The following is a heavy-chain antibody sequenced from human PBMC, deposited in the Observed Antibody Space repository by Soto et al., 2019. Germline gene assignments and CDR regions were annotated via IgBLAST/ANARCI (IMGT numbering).Heavy chain of an antibody. CDR3: ARRWPQLGMDV. CDR2: IWYDGSNK. CDR1: GFTFSSYG. V-gene: IGHV3-33*01. J-gene: IGHJ6*02. D-gene: IGHD6-13*01. Sequence: GGSLRLSCAASGFTFSSYGMHWVRQAPVKGLEWVAVIWYDGSNKYYADAVKGRFTISRDNSNNTLYLHMNSLRAEDTAVYYCARRWPQLGMDVWGQGTTVTVS.